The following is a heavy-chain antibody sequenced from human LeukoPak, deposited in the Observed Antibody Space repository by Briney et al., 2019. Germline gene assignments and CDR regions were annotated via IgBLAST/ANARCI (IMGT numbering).Heavy chain of an antibody. J-gene: IGHJ4*02. CDR1: GFTFSSYA. Sequence: QPGGSLRLSCAASGFTFSSYAMSWVRQAPGKGLEWVSAISGSGGSTYYANSVKGRFTISRDNAQNSLYLQMNGLRAEDTAVYYCARTAIGYSDYSGYYFDYWGQGSLATVSS. D-gene: IGHD2-15*01. CDR3: ARTAIGYSDYSGYYFDY. V-gene: IGHV3-23*01. CDR2: ISGSGGST.